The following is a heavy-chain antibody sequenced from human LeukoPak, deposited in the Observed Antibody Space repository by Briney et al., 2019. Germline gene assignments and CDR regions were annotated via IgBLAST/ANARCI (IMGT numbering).Heavy chain of an antibody. D-gene: IGHD5-18*01. V-gene: IGHV3-23*01. CDR3: AKLQERRQLWLLNAFDI. J-gene: IGHJ3*02. CDR1: GFTFSSHA. CDR2: ISGSGGST. Sequence: QSGGSLRLSCAASGFTFSSHAMSWVRQAPGKGLEWVSAISGSGGSTYYADSVKGRFTISGDNSKNTLYLQMNSLRAEDTAVYYCAKLQERRQLWLLNAFDIWGQGTMVTVSS.